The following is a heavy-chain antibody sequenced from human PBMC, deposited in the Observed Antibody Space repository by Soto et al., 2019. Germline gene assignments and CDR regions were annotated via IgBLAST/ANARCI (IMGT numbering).Heavy chain of an antibody. CDR1: GFTFCTYA. CDR2: ISSYGGST. CDR3: ARDPDSSGYYYFDY. D-gene: IGHD3-22*01. V-gene: IGHV3-64*01. Sequence: GGPLKLPFAPSGFTFCTYAIHWVPQPPGKGLEYVSAISSYGGSTYYANSVKGRFTISRDNSKNTLYLQMGSLRAEDMAVYYCARDPDSSGYYYFDYWGQGT. J-gene: IGHJ4*02.